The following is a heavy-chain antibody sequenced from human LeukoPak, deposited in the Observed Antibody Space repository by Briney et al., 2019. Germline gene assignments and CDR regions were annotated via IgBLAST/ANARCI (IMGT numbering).Heavy chain of an antibody. D-gene: IGHD3-9*01. Sequence: GRSLRLSCVASGFTFSFYGIHWVRQAPGKGLEWVAVMYSDGINKYYADSVKGRFTVSRDNSKNTVYLQMNSLRAEDTAVYYCARDPDYDILTGYYRDYWGQGTLVTVSS. V-gene: IGHV3-33*01. CDR1: GFTFSFYG. J-gene: IGHJ4*02. CDR3: ARDPDYDILTGYYRDY. CDR2: MYSDGINK.